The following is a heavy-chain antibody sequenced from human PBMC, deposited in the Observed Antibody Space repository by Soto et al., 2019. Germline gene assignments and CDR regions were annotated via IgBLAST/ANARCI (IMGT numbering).Heavy chain of an antibody. J-gene: IGHJ4*02. D-gene: IGHD3-10*01. CDR2: INSDGSTT. CDR1: GFTLSSNW. CDR3: AWFGFGDIF. V-gene: IGHV3-74*01. Sequence: EVQLVESGGGLVQPGGSLRLSCAASGFTLSSNWMHWVRQAPGKGVMWVSRINSDGSTTTYADSVKGRFTISRDNAKNMLYLQIISLRAEDTAVYYCAWFGFGDIFWGQGALVTVSS.